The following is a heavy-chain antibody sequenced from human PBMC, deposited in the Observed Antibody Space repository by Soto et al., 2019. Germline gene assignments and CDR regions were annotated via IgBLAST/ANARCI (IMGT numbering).Heavy chain of an antibody. J-gene: IGHJ4*02. CDR3: ARVPIAARPIDY. V-gene: IGHV4-30-4*01. CDR1: GGSISSGDYY. D-gene: IGHD6-6*01. CDR2: IYYSGST. Sequence: SETLSLTCTVSGGSISSGDYYWSWIRQPPGKGLGWIGYIYYSGSTYYNPSLKSRVTISVDTSKNQFSLKLSSVTAADTAVYYCARVPIAARPIDYWGQGTLVTVSS.